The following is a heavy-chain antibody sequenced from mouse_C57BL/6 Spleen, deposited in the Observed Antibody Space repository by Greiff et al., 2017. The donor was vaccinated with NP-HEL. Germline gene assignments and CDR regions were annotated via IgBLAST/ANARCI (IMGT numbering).Heavy chain of an antibody. CDR1: GFTFSSYG. J-gene: IGHJ4*01. V-gene: IGHV5-6*01. CDR2: ISSGGSYT. Sequence: VQLKQSGGDLVKPGGSLKLSCAASGFTFSSYGMSWVRQTPDKRLEWVATISSGGSYTYYPDSVKGRFTISRDNAKNTLYLQMSSLKSEDTAMYYCARHRDYWGQGTSVTVSS. CDR3: ARHRDY.